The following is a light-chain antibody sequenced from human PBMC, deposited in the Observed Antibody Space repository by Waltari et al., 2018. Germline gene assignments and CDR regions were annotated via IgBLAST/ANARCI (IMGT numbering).Light chain of an antibody. CDR2: SNV. J-gene: IGLJ3*02. CDR3: AAWDDSINGPA. V-gene: IGLV1-44*01. Sequence: QSVLTQPPSASGAPGQTVAISCSGSAPNIDRKVVTWYQQFPGTAPKLLIYSNVQRPSGVPGRFSGSKSGTSASLAISGLQSEDEAHYYCAAWDDSINGPAFGGGTKLTVL. CDR1: APNIDRKV.